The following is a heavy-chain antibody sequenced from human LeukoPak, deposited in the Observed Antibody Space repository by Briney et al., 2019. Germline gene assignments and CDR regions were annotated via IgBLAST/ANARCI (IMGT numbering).Heavy chain of an antibody. Sequence: GGSLRLSCAASGFTFSDYYMSWIRQAPGKGLEWISYMSHSGTTVHYTDSVKGRFTISRDNAKNSLFLQMNSLRTEDTAVYYCARGGSGWVHFWGQGTLVTVAS. CDR2: MSHSGTTV. V-gene: IGHV3-11*04. CDR3: ARGGSGWVHF. D-gene: IGHD6-25*01. CDR1: GFTFSDYY. J-gene: IGHJ4*02.